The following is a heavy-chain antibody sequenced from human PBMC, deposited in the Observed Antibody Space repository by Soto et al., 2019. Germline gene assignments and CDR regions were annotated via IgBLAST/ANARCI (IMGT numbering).Heavy chain of an antibody. D-gene: IGHD6-19*01. CDR2: ISNDGSKK. CDR1: GFAFTNYG. J-gene: IGHJ4*02. Sequence: VGSLRLSCAASGFAFTNYGIHWVRQAPGKGLEWVAHISNDGSKKFYGDSVKGRFTISRDNSENTVYLQMTSLRPDDTAVFYCARDVAMPTGLGLGYWGQGTLVTVSS. CDR3: ARDVAMPTGLGLGY. V-gene: IGHV3-30*03.